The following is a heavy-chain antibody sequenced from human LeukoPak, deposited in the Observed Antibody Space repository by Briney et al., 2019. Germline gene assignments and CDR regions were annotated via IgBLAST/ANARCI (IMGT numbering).Heavy chain of an antibody. Sequence: PETLSLTRTVSGGTISHSYWSWIRQPQGKGLEWIGYFYNSGITNFNPSLKSRVSISVDTSKNQFSLRLTSVTAADTAVYYCVKEGGDDWYFHFWCRGTLVTVFS. D-gene: IGHD3-10*01. CDR1: GGTISHSY. CDR2: FYNSGIT. V-gene: IGHV4-59*03. J-gene: IGHJ2*01. CDR3: VKEGGDDWYFHF.